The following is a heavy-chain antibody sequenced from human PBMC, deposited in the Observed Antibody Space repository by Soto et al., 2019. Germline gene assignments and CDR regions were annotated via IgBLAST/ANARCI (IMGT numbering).Heavy chain of an antibody. CDR3: AKDRDPGETTDGGEYFDY. CDR1: GFTFDDYA. J-gene: IGHJ4*02. V-gene: IGHV3-9*01. CDR2: FSWNSGNI. D-gene: IGHD3-16*01. Sequence: EVHLVESGGGLVQPGRSLRLSCVASGFTFDDYAMHWVRQARGKGLEWVAGFSWNSGNIGYADAVKGRFTISRDNAKNFLYLQMNSLRPDDTALYYCAKDRDPGETTDGGEYFDYWGQGTLVTVSS.